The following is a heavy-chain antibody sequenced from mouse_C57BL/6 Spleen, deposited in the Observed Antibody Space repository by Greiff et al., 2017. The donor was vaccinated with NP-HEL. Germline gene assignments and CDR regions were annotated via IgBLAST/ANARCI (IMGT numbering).Heavy chain of an antibody. CDR1: GFTFSNYW. CDR3: TAGRRGFGY. Sequence: EVQGVESGGGLVQPGGSMKLSCVASGFTFSNYWMNWVRQSPEKGLEWVAQIRLKSDNYATHYAESVKGRFTISRDDSKSSVYLQMNNLRAEDTGIYYCTAGRRGFGYWGQGTLVTVSA. J-gene: IGHJ3*01. V-gene: IGHV6-3*01. CDR2: IRLKSDNYAT.